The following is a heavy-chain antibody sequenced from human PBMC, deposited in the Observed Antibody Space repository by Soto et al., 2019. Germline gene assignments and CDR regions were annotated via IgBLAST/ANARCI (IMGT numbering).Heavy chain of an antibody. V-gene: IGHV4-59*08. CDR3: ASMGYHYGSGSYPLDY. Sequence: WTWIRQPPGKGLEWIGFMYNSGSTHYNTSLKSLATISLDTSKYQVSLNLRSVPAADTAVYYCASMGYHYGSGSYPLDYWGQGTLVTVSS. CDR2: MYNSGST. J-gene: IGHJ4*02. D-gene: IGHD3-10*01.